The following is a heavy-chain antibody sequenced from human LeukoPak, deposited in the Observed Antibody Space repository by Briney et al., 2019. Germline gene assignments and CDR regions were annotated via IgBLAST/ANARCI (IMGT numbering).Heavy chain of an antibody. CDR2: MNIDGSST. CDR1: GFTFSSYW. CDR3: ARDLVPTVTTNYYYYGMDV. J-gene: IGHJ6*02. V-gene: IGHV3-74*01. Sequence: GGSLRLSCAASGFTFSSYWMHWVRQAPGKGLVWVSRMNIDGSSTSYADSVKGRFTISRDNAKNTLYLQMNSLRAEDTAVYYCARDLVPTVTTNYYYYGMDVWGQGTTVTVSS. D-gene: IGHD4-17*01.